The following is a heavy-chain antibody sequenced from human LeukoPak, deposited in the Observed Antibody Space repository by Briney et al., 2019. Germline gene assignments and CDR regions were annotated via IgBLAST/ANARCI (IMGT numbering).Heavy chain of an antibody. D-gene: IGHD2-2*01. Sequence: GGSLRLSCAASGFTFSSYAMSWVRRAPGKGLEWVSAISGSGGSTYYADSVKGRFTISRDNSKNTLYLQMNSLRAEDTAVYYCAKGGCCSSTSCYGVDYWGQGTLVTVSS. J-gene: IGHJ4*02. V-gene: IGHV3-23*01. CDR1: GFTFSSYA. CDR2: ISGSGGST. CDR3: AKGGCCSSTSCYGVDY.